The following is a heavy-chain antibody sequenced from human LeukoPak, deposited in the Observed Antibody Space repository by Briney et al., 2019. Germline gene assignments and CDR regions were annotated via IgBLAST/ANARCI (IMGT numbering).Heavy chain of an antibody. CDR3: ARPRTIAAAGIFGAFDY. CDR2: IWYDGSNK. D-gene: IGHD6-13*01. J-gene: IGHJ4*02. Sequence: GGSLRLSCAASGFTFSSYGMHWVRQAPGKGLEWVAVIWYDGSNKYYADSVKGRFTISRDNSKNTLYLQMNSLRPEDTALYYCARPRTIAAAGIFGAFDYWGQGTLVTVSS. V-gene: IGHV3-33*01. CDR1: GFTFSSYG.